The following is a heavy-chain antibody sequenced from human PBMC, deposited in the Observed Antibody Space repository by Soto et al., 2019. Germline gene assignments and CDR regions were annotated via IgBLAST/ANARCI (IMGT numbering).Heavy chain of an antibody. J-gene: IGHJ4*02. V-gene: IGHV3-30-3*01. Sequence: GSLRLSCAASGFTFSSYAMHWVRQAPGKGLEWVAVISYDGSNKYYADSVKGRFTISRDNSKNTLYLQMNSLRAEDTAVYYCARDSKWENGIDYWGQGTLVTVSS. CDR2: ISYDGSNK. D-gene: IGHD1-26*01. CDR3: ARDSKWENGIDY. CDR1: GFTFSSYA.